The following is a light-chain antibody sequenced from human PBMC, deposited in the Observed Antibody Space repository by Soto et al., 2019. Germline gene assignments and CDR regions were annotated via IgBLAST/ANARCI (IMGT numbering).Light chain of an antibody. V-gene: IGKV1-39*01. CDR2: AAS. J-gene: IGKJ1*01. CDR1: QSISSY. Sequence: EIPTTQAPSTLSGYVGDRVTTTCRASQSISSYLNWYQQKPGKAPKLLIYAASSLQSGVPSRFSGSGSGTDFTLTIRSLQPEDFATYYCQQSYSTLTWTCGQGTKGAIK. CDR3: QQSYSTLTWT.